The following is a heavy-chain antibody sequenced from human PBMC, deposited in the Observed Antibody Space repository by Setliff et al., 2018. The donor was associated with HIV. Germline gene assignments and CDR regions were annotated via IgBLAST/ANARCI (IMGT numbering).Heavy chain of an antibody. CDR1: GGSLSSSY. D-gene: IGHD3-9*01. Sequence: PSETLSLTCSVSGGSLSSSYWSWIRQPPGKGLEWIGYIYYSGSTNYNPSLKSRVTISVDTSKNQFSLKLTSVTAADTAVYFCVRDPIHYMDVWGKGTTVTVSS. V-gene: IGHV4-59*12. CDR2: IYYSGST. J-gene: IGHJ6*03. CDR3: VRDPIHYMDV.